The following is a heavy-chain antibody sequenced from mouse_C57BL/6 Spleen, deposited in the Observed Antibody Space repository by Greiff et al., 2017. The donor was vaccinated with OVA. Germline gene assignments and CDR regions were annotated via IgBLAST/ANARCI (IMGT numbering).Heavy chain of an antibody. Sequence: QVHVKQPGAELVRPGSSVKLSCKASGYTFTSYWMHWVKQRPIQGLEWIGNIDPSDSETHYNQKFKDKATLTVDKSSSTAYMQLSSLTSEDSAVYYCAREGDDGYYVDYWGQGTTLTVSS. J-gene: IGHJ2*01. D-gene: IGHD2-3*01. CDR2: IDPSDSET. CDR1: GYTFTSYW. CDR3: AREGDDGYYVDY. V-gene: IGHV1-52*01.